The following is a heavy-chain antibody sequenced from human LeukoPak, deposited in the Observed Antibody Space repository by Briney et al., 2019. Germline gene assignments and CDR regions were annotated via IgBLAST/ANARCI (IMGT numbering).Heavy chain of an antibody. Sequence: GGSLRLSCAASGFTFSSYWMHWVRQAPGKGLVWVSRIKSDGKTNYADSVKGRFTISRDNAKNTVSLQMNSLRAGDTGVYYCARAPSEIGGYYPEYFRHWGQGTLVTISS. D-gene: IGHD3-22*01. J-gene: IGHJ1*01. CDR2: IKSDGKT. CDR3: ARAPSEIGGYYPEYFRH. V-gene: IGHV3-74*01. CDR1: GFTFSSYW.